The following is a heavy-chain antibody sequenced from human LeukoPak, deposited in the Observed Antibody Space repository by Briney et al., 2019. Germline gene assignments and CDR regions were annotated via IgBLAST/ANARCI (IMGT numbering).Heavy chain of an antibody. D-gene: IGHD3-3*01. CDR2: IYYSGST. CDR1: GGSISSYY. CDR3: ARDTLITIFGVPLSKDYYYGMDV. Sequence: SETLSLTCTVSGGSISSYYWSWIRQPPGKGLEWIGYIYYSGSTNYNPSLKSRVTISVDTSKNQFSLKLSSVTAADTAVYYCARDTLITIFGVPLSKDYYYGMDVWGQGTTVTVSS. J-gene: IGHJ6*02. V-gene: IGHV4-59*01.